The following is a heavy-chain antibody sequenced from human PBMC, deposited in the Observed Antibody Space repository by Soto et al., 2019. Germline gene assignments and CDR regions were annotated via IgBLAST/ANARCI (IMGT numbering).Heavy chain of an antibody. CDR1: GITFSNYP. V-gene: IGHV3-23*01. D-gene: IGHD5-12*01. CDR2: ITGSGGDT. J-gene: IGHJ4*02. Sequence: EVQLLLSGGGLVQPGESLRLSCAASGITFSNYPMTWVRQAPGKGLEWVSSITGSGGDTFYADSVKGRFTISRDNFKNTLYLQMNSLRAEDTAVYYCAKDLRREKDYWGQGTLVTVSS. CDR3: AKDLRREKDY.